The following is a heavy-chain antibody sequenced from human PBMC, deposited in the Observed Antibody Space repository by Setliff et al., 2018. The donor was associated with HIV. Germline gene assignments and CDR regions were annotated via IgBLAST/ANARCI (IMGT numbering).Heavy chain of an antibody. Sequence: SGPTLVNPTQTLTLTCTLSGFSVSSNGVGVGWIRQPPGKALEWLALIYWDDDKRYSPSLRSRLTITRDTSRNQVVLTMTNMDPVDTATYYCVHTRGVSTGYYYNDAFDIWGQGTMVTVSS. D-gene: IGHD3-22*01. CDR1: GFSVSSNGVG. CDR3: VHTRGVSTGYYYNDAFDI. CDR2: IYWDDDK. V-gene: IGHV2-5*02. J-gene: IGHJ3*02.